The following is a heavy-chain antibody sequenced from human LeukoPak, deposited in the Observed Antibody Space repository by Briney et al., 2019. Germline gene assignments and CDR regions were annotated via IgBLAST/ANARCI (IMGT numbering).Heavy chain of an antibody. V-gene: IGHV4-4*09. CDR3: ARHGGVRWLEYFDY. J-gene: IGHJ4*02. CDR2: IYTSGST. D-gene: IGHD6-19*01. CDR1: GGSISSYY. Sequence: SETLSLTCTVSGGSISSYYWSWIRQPPGKGLEWIGYIYTSGSTNYNPSLKSRVTISVDTSKNQFSLKPSSVTAADTAVYYCARHGGVRWLEYFDYWGQGTLVTVSS.